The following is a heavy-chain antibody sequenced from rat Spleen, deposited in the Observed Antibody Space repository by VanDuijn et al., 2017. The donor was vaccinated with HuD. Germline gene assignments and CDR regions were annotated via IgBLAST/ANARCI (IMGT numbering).Heavy chain of an antibody. V-gene: IGHV5-29*01. Sequence: EVQLVESDGGLVQPGRSLKLSCAASGFTFSDYYMAWVRQAPTKGLEWVATISYDGNGTYYRDSVKGRFTISRDNAQSTLYLQMDSLRSEDTATYYCARHGYGGYSGPFAYWGQGTLVTVSS. CDR3: ARHGYGGYSGPFAY. J-gene: IGHJ3*01. D-gene: IGHD1-11*01. CDR1: GFTFSDYY. CDR2: ISYDGNGT.